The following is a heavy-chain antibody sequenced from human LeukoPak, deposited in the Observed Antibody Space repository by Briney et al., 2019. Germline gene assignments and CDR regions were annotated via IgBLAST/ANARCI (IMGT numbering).Heavy chain of an antibody. CDR2: IYYSGST. D-gene: IGHD3-22*01. CDR1: GGSISSGGYY. Sequence: NPSETLSLTCTVSGGSISSGGYYWSWIRQHPGKGLEWIGYIYYSGSTYYNPSLKSRLTISVDTSKNQFSLKLSSVTAADTAVYYCARDASDYPSSSGYYFRFDYWGQGTLVTVSS. CDR3: ARDASDYPSSSGYYFRFDY. V-gene: IGHV4-61*08. J-gene: IGHJ4*02.